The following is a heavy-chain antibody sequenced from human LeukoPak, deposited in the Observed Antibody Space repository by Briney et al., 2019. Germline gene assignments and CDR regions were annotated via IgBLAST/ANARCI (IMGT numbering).Heavy chain of an antibody. Sequence: GGSLRLSCAASGFTFSSYAMSWVRQAPGKGLEWVSSISSSSSYIYYADSVKGRFTISRDNAKNSLYLQMNSLRAEDTAVYYCARDFGSGSYYDYYYGMDVWGQGTTVTVSS. J-gene: IGHJ6*02. CDR2: ISSSSSYI. CDR1: GFTFSSYA. V-gene: IGHV3-21*01. CDR3: ARDFGSGSYYDYYYGMDV. D-gene: IGHD1-26*01.